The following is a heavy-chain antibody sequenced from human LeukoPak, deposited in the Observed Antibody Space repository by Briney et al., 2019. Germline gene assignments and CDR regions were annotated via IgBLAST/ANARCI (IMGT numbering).Heavy chain of an antibody. CDR1: GFTLSSYA. Sequence: GGSLRLSCAASGFTLSSYAMTWVRQAPGKGLEWVSDIGDSGATTYYADSVKGRFTISRDNSKNTLYLQMSSLRAEDTAVYFCASFHYYGSGACHLSYWGQGTLVTVSS. V-gene: IGHV3-23*01. D-gene: IGHD3-10*01. CDR3: ASFHYYGSGACHLSY. CDR2: IGDSGATT. J-gene: IGHJ4*02.